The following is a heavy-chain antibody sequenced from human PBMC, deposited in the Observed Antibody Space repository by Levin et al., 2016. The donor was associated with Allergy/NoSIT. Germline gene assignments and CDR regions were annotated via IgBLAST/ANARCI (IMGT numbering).Heavy chain of an antibody. CDR2: ISSSSSTI. J-gene: IGHJ6*02. CDR3: ARDRLLEWLFMWGRRTHLRGTNSYGMDV. D-gene: IGHD3-3*01. CDR1: GFTSSSYS. V-gene: IGHV3-48*04. Sequence: GESLKISCAASGFTSSSYSMNWVRQAPGKGLEWVSYISSSSSTIYYADSVKGRFTISRDNAKNSLYLQMNSLRAEDTAVYYCARDRLLEWLFMWGRRTHLRGTNSYGMDVWGQGTTVTVSS.